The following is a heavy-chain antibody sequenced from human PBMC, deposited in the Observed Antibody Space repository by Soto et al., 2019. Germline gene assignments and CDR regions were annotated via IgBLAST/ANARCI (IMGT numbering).Heavy chain of an antibody. J-gene: IGHJ4*02. D-gene: IGHD6-19*01. CDR2: TYYKSKWNN. CDR3: ARGWMAGTFDY. CDR1: GDSVSGSSGA. Sequence: QVQLQQSGPGLVEPSQTLSLTCVISGDSVSGSSGAWNWIRQSPSRGLEWLGRTYYKSKWNNEYAVSVKGRITINPDTSRNQFSLQLNSVTPEDTAVYYCARGWMAGTFDYWGQGTLVTVSS. V-gene: IGHV6-1*01.